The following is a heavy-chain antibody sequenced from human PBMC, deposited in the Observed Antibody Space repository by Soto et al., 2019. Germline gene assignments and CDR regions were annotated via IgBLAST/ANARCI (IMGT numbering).Heavy chain of an antibody. CDR2: IIPIFGTA. CDR3: ARDLMYYDILTGYHRVNYGMDA. D-gene: IGHD3-9*01. Sequence: SVKVSCKASGGTFSSYAISWVRQAPGQGLEWMGGIIPIFGTANYAQKFQGRVTITADKSTSTAYMELSSLRSEDTAVYYCARDLMYYDILTGYHRVNYGMDAWGQGTTVTVSS. J-gene: IGHJ6*02. V-gene: IGHV1-69*06. CDR1: GGTFSSYA.